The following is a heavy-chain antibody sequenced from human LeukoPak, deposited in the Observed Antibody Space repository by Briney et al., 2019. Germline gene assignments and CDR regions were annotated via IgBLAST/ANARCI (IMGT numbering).Heavy chain of an antibody. Sequence: GESLKISCKGSGYSFTSYRIGWVRQMPGKGLEWMGIIYPGDSETRYSPSFQGQVTISADKSISTAYLQWSSLKASDTAMYYCARRDYYVYSSTLAAFDYWGQGTLVTVSS. D-gene: IGHD3-10*02. CDR1: GYSFTSYR. CDR2: IYPGDSET. J-gene: IGHJ4*02. V-gene: IGHV5-51*01. CDR3: ARRDYYVYSSTLAAFDY.